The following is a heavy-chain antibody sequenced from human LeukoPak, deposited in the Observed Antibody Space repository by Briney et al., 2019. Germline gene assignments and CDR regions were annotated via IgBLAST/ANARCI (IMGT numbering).Heavy chain of an antibody. D-gene: IGHD2-2*01. CDR3: ARREVVVVPAAPPDYYGMDV. Sequence: SVKVSFKASGGTFSSYAISWVRQAPGQGREWMGGIIPIFGTANYAQKFQGRVTITADESTSTAYMELSSLRSEDTAVYYCARREVVVVPAAPPDYYGMDVWGKGTTVTVSS. CDR1: GGTFSSYA. J-gene: IGHJ6*04. V-gene: IGHV1-69*01. CDR2: IIPIFGTA.